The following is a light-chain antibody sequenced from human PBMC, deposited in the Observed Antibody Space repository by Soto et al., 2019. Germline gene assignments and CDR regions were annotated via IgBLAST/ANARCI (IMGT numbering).Light chain of an antibody. J-gene: IGKJ5*01. CDR3: QQRSEWPIT. V-gene: IGKV3D-20*02. Sequence: EVVLTQSPCTLSLSPGERATLSCSVSQSVSSTYVAWYQQKPGQTPRLLIYGASSRATGIPDRFSGSGSGTDFTLTIGSLEPEDFAVYYCQQRSEWPITFGQGTRLEIK. CDR2: GAS. CDR1: QSVSSTY.